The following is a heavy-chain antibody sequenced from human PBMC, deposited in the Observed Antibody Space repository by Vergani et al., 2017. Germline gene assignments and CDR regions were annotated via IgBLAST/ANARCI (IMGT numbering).Heavy chain of an antibody. CDR2: ISGSGGST. D-gene: IGHD2-2*02. CDR3: AKDVGVYCSSTSCYSGALDI. J-gene: IGHJ3*02. V-gene: IGHV3-23*01. CDR1: GFTFSTYA. Sequence: ELQLLESGGGLVQPGGSLRLSCAASGFTFSTYAMSWVRQAPGKGLEWVSAISGSGGSTYYADSVKGRFTISRDNAKNTLYLQMNSLRAEDTAVYYCAKDVGVYCSSTSCYSGALDIWGQGTMVTVSS.